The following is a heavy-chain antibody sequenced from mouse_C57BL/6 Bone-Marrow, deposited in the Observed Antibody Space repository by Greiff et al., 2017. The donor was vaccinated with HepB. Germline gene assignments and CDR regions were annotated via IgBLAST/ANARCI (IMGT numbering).Heavy chain of an antibody. CDR1: GYTFTSYW. Sequence: QVHVKQPGAELVKPGASVKLSCKASGYTFTSYWMHWVKQRPGRGLEWIGRIDPNSGGTKYNEKFKSKATLTVDKPSSTAYMQLSSLPSEDSAVYYCARSRDGYYRFAYWGQGTLVTVSA. CDR2: IDPNSGGT. D-gene: IGHD2-3*01. V-gene: IGHV1-72*01. CDR3: ARSRDGYYRFAY. J-gene: IGHJ3*01.